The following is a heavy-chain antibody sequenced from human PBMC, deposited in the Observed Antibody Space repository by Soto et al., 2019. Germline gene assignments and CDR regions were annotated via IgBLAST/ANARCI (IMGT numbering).Heavy chain of an antibody. V-gene: IGHV4-30-4*01. Sequence: QVQLQESGPGLVKPSQTLSLTCTVSGGSMNSGDYYWSWISQPPGEGLEWIGYVHYSGSTYYNPSLKSRVTISIDTSENQFSLRLNSVTAADTAVYYCARRGYSGSDPPHFDYWGQGTLVTVSS. CDR2: VHYSGST. CDR1: GGSMNSGDYY. CDR3: ARRGYSGSDPPHFDY. D-gene: IGHD5-12*01. J-gene: IGHJ4*02.